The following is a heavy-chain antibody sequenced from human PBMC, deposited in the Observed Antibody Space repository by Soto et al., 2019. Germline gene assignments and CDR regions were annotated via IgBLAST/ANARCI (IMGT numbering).Heavy chain of an antibody. CDR1: GGTFSSYA. Sequence: QVQLVQYGAEVKKPGSSVKVSCKASGGTFSSYAISWVRQAPGQGLEWMGGIIPIFGTANYAQKFQGRVTITADESMSKAYMELSSLRSEYTAVYYFARLYDIGFYGMDVWGQGTTVTVSS. J-gene: IGHJ6*02. D-gene: IGHD3-16*01. CDR2: IIPIFGTA. CDR3: ARLYDIGFYGMDV. V-gene: IGHV1-69*01.